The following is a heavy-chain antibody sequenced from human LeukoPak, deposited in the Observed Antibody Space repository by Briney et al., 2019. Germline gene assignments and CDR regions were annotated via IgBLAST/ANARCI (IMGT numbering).Heavy chain of an antibody. J-gene: IGHJ4*02. V-gene: IGHV3-48*01. CDR3: AREYGDWEGTFDY. CDR1: GFTFSSYN. CDR2: ISSSGSTI. D-gene: IGHD4-17*01. Sequence: GGSLRLPCAASGFTFSSYNMNWVRQAPGKGLEWVSYISSSGSTIYYADSVKGRFTISRDNAKNSLYLQMNSLRAEDTAVYYCAREYGDWEGTFDYWGQGTLVTVSS.